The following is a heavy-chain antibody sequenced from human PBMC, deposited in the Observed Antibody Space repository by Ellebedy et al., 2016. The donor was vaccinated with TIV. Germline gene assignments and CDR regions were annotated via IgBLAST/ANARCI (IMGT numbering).Heavy chain of an antibody. V-gene: IGHV3-43*01. CDR3: TKDRLIVTQGGGHNFDY. CDR2: ISWDGFST. Sequence: GESLKISCAASGFTLEDYTMHLVRQAPGKGLEWVSLISWDGFSTYYADSVKGRFTISRDNSKNSLYRQMNSLRTEDTALYYCTKDRLIVTQGGGHNFDYWGQGILVTVSS. CDR1: GFTLEDYT. J-gene: IGHJ4*02. D-gene: IGHD2/OR15-2a*01.